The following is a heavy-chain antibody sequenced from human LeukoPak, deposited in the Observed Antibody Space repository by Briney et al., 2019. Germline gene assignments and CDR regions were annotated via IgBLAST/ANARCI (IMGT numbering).Heavy chain of an antibody. CDR1: DGSINSYY. Sequence: SETLSLACSVSDGSINSYYWNWIRRPPGKGLEWIGYIYYNGNTNYSPSLKSRVTMSVDTSKNLFSLKVSSVTAADTAVYYCARGRSNYYGMDVWGQGTTVTVSS. V-gene: IGHV4-59*01. D-gene: IGHD1-26*01. CDR3: ARGRSNYYGMDV. CDR2: IYYNGNT. J-gene: IGHJ6*02.